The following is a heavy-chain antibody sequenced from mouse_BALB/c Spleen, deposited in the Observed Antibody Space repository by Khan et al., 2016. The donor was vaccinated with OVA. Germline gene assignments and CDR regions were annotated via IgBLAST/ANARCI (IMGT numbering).Heavy chain of an antibody. CDR2: IFPGNDDA. CDR1: GYTFSSSW. Sequence: VQLQESGAELVRPGSSVKISCKASGYTFSSSWMNWVKQRPGQGLEWIGQIFPGNDDADYNGKFKGKATLTADKSSRTAYMQLTSLTSEDSAVYFCARYVCSRVAYWGQGTLVTVSA. V-gene: IGHV1-80*01. CDR3: ARYVCSRVAY. D-gene: IGHD1-1*01. J-gene: IGHJ3*01.